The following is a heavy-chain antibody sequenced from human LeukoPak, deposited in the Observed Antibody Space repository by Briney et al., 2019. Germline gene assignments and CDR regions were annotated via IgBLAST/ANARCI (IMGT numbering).Heavy chain of an antibody. D-gene: IGHD3-22*01. Sequence: GGSLRLSCAASGFTFSNAWMSWVRQAPGKGLEWVGRIKSKTDGGTTDYAAPVKGRFTISRDDSKNTLYLQMNSLKTEDTAVSYCTTDFIDYYDSSAPFDYWGQGTLVTVSS. CDR3: TTDFIDYYDSSAPFDY. J-gene: IGHJ4*02. CDR1: GFTFSNAW. CDR2: IKSKTDGGTT. V-gene: IGHV3-15*01.